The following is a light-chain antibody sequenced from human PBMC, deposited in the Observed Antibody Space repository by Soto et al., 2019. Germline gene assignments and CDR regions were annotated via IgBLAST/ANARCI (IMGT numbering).Light chain of an antibody. V-gene: IGLV2-14*01. Sequence: QSVLTQPASGSGSPGQSIAISCTDTSSDVGGYDYVSCYQQHPDKAPKLIIYEVTKRPSGVSNRFSGSKSGNTASLTISGLQPDDEADYYCSSHTSGDTRVFGSGTKVTVL. CDR3: SSHTSGDTRV. CDR1: SSDVGGYDY. J-gene: IGLJ1*01. CDR2: EVT.